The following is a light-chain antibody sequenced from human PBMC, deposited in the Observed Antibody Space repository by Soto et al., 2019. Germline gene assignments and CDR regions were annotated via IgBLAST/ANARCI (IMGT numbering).Light chain of an antibody. V-gene: IGKV3-15*01. Sequence: EIVMTQSPATLSVSPVERATLSCRSSQSVSSNLAWYQQKPGKAPRLLIYGASTRATGIPARFSGSGSGTEFTLTISSLQSEDFAVYYCQQYNNWPPWTFGQGTKVDI. CDR1: QSVSSN. CDR3: QQYNNWPPWT. CDR2: GAS. J-gene: IGKJ1*01.